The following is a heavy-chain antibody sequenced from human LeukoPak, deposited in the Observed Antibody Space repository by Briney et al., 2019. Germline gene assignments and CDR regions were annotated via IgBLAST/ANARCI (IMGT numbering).Heavy chain of an antibody. D-gene: IGHD3-9*01. Sequence: ASVKVSCKASGYTFTSYGISWVRQAPGQGLEWMGWISAYNGNTNYAQKLQGRVTMTTDTSTSTAHMELRSLRSDDTAVYYCARLYYDILTGFVPDNWFDPWGQGTLVTVSS. CDR1: GYTFTSYG. J-gene: IGHJ5*02. V-gene: IGHV1-18*01. CDR3: ARLYYDILTGFVPDNWFDP. CDR2: ISAYNGNT.